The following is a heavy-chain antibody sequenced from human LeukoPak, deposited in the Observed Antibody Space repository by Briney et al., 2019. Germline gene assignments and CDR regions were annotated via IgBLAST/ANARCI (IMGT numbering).Heavy chain of an antibody. CDR1: GFTFNSYA. J-gene: IGHJ4*02. CDR3: ARDRRYCSGGSCYFDYFFDY. D-gene: IGHD2-15*01. V-gene: IGHV3-30*04. CDR2: ISYDGRIN. Sequence: PGGSLRLSCAASGFTFNSYAVHWVRQAPGKGLEWVAVISYDGRINFYAASVKGRFTISRDSSKNTLYLQMNSLKPEDTALYFCARDRRYCSGGSCYFDYFFDYWGQGTLVTVSS.